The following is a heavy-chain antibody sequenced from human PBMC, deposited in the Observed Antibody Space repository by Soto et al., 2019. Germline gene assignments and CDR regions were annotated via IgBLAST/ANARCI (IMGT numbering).Heavy chain of an antibody. CDR2: IYHSGST. D-gene: IGHD3-9*01. Sequence: SETLSLTCAVSGGSISSGGYSWSWIRQPPGKGLEWIGYIYHSGSTYYNPSLKSRVTISVDRSKNQFSLKLSSVTAADTAVYYCARAGWLSYYFDYWGQGTLVTVSS. J-gene: IGHJ4*02. CDR3: ARAGWLSYYFDY. CDR1: GGSISSGGYS. V-gene: IGHV4-30-2*01.